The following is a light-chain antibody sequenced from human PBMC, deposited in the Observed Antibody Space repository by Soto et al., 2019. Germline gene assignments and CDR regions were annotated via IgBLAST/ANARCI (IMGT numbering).Light chain of an antibody. V-gene: IGKV3-20*01. CDR1: QSIRSSS. CDR2: AAS. J-gene: IGKJ2*01. Sequence: EIVLTQSPGTLSLSPGERAPLSCRASQSIRSSSLAWSQQKPGQAPRLLIYAASSRATGIPDRFSGSRSGTGFALTISRLEPEDFAVYYCQQYGSSPYTFGQGTKLELK. CDR3: QQYGSSPYT.